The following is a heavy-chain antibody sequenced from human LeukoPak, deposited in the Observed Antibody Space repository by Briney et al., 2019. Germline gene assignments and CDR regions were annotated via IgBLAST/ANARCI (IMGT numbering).Heavy chain of an antibody. Sequence: SETLSLTCTVFGGSMNINNYYWAWIRQPPGKGLEWIGSIYYTGTTYYNPSLKSRVTISVDTSKNQFSLKLSSVTAADTAVYYCARDLRALVLLWFGELLPDYWGQGTLVTVSS. D-gene: IGHD3-10*01. J-gene: IGHJ4*02. CDR1: GGSMNINNYY. CDR2: IYYTGTT. V-gene: IGHV4-39*07. CDR3: ARDLRALVLLWFGELLPDY.